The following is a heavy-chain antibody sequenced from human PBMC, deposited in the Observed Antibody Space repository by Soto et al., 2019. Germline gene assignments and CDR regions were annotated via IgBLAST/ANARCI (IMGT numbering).Heavy chain of an antibody. Sequence: KTGGSLRLSCAASGFTFSSYAMSWVRQAPGKGLEWVSYISPRSNYREYADSVKGRHTISRDNAKKSLFLQMNSLRAEDTGVYYCVRGGGGGQFDSWGQGTLVTVSS. CDR3: VRGGGGGQFDS. CDR2: ISPRSNYR. V-gene: IGHV3-21*01. J-gene: IGHJ4*02. CDR1: GFTFSSYA. D-gene: IGHD2-21*01.